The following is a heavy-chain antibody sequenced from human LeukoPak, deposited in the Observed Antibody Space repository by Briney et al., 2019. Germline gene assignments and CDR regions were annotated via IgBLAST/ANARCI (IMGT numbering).Heavy chain of an antibody. CDR2: ISSPSTTI. V-gene: IGHV3-48*01. CDR3: EREDSSSSHYHMDV. J-gene: IGHJ6*03. Sequence: GGSLRLSCAASEFTIRSYSMNWVRQAPGKGLEWVSFISSPSTTIYYTDSVKGRFTISRDNAKNSLYLQMNSLRAEDTAVYYCEREDSSSSHYHMDVWGKGTTVTVSS. CDR1: EFTIRSYS. D-gene: IGHD6-6*01.